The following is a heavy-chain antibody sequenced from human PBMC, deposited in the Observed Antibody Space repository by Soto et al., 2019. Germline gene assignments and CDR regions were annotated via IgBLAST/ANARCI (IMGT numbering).Heavy chain of an antibody. CDR3: SRNGDWNFDY. D-gene: IGHD4-17*01. CDR2: ISHGGST. V-gene: IGHV4-4*02. J-gene: IGHJ4*02. Sequence: QVQLQESGPGLVKPSGTLSLTCAVSGYSISGGNWWSWVRQPPGKGLEWIGEISHGGSTGYNPSLKSRVTMSIDKSKNQISLNLNSVTAADTAVYYCSRNGDWNFDYWGQGTLVTVSS. CDR1: GYSISGGNW.